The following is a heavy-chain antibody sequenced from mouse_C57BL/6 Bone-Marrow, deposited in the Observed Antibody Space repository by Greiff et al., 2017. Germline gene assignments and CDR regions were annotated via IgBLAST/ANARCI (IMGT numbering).Heavy chain of an antibody. Sequence: QVQLQQPGAELVMPGASVKLSCKASGYTFTSYWMHWVKQRPGQGLEWIGEIDPSDSYTNYNQKFKGKSTLTVDKSSSPAYMQLSSLTSEDSAGDYCARGDYYYGSSSFADWGKGTLVTVSA. V-gene: IGHV1-69*01. D-gene: IGHD1-1*01. CDR3: ARGDYYYGSSSFAD. CDR1: GYTFTSYW. J-gene: IGHJ3*01. CDR2: IDPSDSYT.